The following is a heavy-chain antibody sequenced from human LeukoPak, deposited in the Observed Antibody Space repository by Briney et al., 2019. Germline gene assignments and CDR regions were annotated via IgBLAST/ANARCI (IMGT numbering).Heavy chain of an antibody. J-gene: IGHJ4*02. D-gene: IGHD4-17*01. CDR1: GFAFSNYN. CDR2: ITSSSSYM. CDR3: ARDGSTVTHFFDY. Sequence: GGSLRLSCVASGFAFSNYNMNWVRQAPGKGLEWVSSITSSSSYMYYADSVKGRFTISRDNAKNSLYLQMNRLRVEDTAVYYCARDGSTVTHFFDYWGQGTLVTVPS. V-gene: IGHV3-21*01.